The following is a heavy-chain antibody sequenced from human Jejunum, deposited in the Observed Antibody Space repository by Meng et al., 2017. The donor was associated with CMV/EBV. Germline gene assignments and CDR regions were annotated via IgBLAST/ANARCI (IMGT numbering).Heavy chain of an antibody. J-gene: IGHJ4*02. Sequence: ASGATFSSSAISWVRQAPGQGLEWMGGIIPIFGTANYAQVFQGRVTITTDESTSTAYMELSSLRYEDTAVYYCAGGKWELLSLDYWGQGTLVTVSS. V-gene: IGHV1-69*05. CDR3: AGGKWELLSLDY. D-gene: IGHD1-26*01. CDR2: IIPIFGTA. CDR1: GATFSSSA.